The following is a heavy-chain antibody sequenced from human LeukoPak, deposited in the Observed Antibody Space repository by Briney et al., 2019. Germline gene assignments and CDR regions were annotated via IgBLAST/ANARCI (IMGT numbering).Heavy chain of an antibody. D-gene: IGHD2-2*01. CDR3: ARQGYCSSTSCYSPYYYYMDV. V-gene: IGHV4-59*01. CDR2: IYYSGST. J-gene: IGHJ6*03. Sequence: SETLSLTCTVSGGSISSYYWSWIRQPPGKGLEWIGYIYYSGSTNYNPSLKSRVTISVDTSKNQFSLKLSSVTAADTAVYYCARQGYCSSTSCYSPYYYYMDVWGKGTTVTVSS. CDR1: GGSISSYY.